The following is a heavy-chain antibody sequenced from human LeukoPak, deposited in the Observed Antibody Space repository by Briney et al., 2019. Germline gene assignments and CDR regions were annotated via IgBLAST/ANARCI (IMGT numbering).Heavy chain of an antibody. CDR1: GYTFTGYY. Sequence: VASVKVSCKACGYTFTGYYMHWVRQAPGQGLEWMGWINPNSGSTNYAQKVQGRVTMTRDTSISTAYMELSRLRSDDTAVYSCASPPGPGSYLDYFQHWGQGTLVTVSS. V-gene: IGHV1-2*02. D-gene: IGHD1-26*01. CDR2: INPNSGST. CDR3: ASPPGPGSYLDYFQH. J-gene: IGHJ1*01.